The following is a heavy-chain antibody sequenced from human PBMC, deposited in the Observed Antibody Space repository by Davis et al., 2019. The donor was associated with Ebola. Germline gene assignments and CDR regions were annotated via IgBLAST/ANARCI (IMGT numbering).Heavy chain of an antibody. CDR1: GGSISSSSYY. J-gene: IGHJ4*02. CDR3: ARVGYSSSWYQWFS. D-gene: IGHD6-13*01. Sequence: SETLSLTCTVSGGSISSSSYYWGWIRQPPGKGLEWIGSIYYSGSTYYNPSLKSRVTISVDTSKNQFSLKLSSVTAADTAVYYCARVGYSSSWYQWFSWGQGTLVTVSS. V-gene: IGHV4-39*07. CDR2: IYYSGST.